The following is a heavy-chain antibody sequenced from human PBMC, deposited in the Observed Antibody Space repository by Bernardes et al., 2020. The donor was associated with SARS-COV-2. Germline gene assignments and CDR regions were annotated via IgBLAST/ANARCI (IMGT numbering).Heavy chain of an antibody. CDR3: TRGWSSGYGLFDY. CDR1: GFTFSSYW. J-gene: IGHJ4*02. CDR2: INSDGSST. V-gene: IGHV3-74*01. D-gene: IGHD3-22*01. Sequence: GGSLRLSCAASGFTFSSYWMHWVRQAPGKGLVWVSRINSDGSSTSYADSVKGRFTISRDNAKNTLYLQMNTLRAEDTAVYYCTRGWSSGYGLFDYWGQGTLVTVSS.